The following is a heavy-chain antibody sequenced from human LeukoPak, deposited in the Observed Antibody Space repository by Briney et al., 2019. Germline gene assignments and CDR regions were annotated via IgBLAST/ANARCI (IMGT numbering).Heavy chain of an antibody. D-gene: IGHD3-3*01. V-gene: IGHV1-8*01. CDR2: MNTNSGNT. Sequence: ASVKVSCKASGYTFTSYDINWVRRATGQGLEWMGWMNTNSGNTGYAQKFQGRVTMTRNTSISTAYMELSSLRSEDTAVYYCARGGLYYDFWSGYSPYYYYYGMDVWGQGTTVTVSS. J-gene: IGHJ6*02. CDR1: GYTFTSYD. CDR3: ARGGLYYDFWSGYSPYYYYYGMDV.